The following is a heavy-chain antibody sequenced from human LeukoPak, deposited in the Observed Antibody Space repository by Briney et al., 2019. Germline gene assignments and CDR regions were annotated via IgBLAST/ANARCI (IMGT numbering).Heavy chain of an antibody. CDR3: ARVPGDYGLDY. D-gene: IGHD4-17*01. J-gene: IGHJ4*02. V-gene: IGHV4-59*07. CDR1: GGSISSYY. CDR2: IYYSGST. Sequence: SDTLSLTCTVSGGSISSYYWSWIRQPPGKGLEWIGYIYYSGSTNYNPSLKSRVTISVDTSKNQFSLKLSSVTAADTAVYYCARVPGDYGLDYWGQGTLVTVSS.